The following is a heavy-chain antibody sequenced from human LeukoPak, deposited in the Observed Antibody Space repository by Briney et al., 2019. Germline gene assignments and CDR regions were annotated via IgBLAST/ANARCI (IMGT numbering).Heavy chain of an antibody. J-gene: IGHJ4*02. CDR3: ARIYDFWSGYPIGFIDY. Sequence: SETLSLTCTVSGGSISSSSYYWGWIRQPPGKGLEWIAGIYSSGNTYYNPSLNSRVTVSVDTSKNQFSLKLNSVTAADTAVYFCARIYDFWSGYPIGFIDYWGQGTLVTVSS. CDR2: IYSSGNT. CDR1: GGSISSSSYY. D-gene: IGHD3-3*01. V-gene: IGHV4-39*01.